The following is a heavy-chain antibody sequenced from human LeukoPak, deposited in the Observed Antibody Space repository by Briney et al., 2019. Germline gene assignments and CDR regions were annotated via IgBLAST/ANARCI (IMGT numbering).Heavy chain of an antibody. CDR1: GFTFSSYA. CDR2: ISSNGGST. V-gene: IGHV3-64*01. D-gene: IGHD5-12*01. Sequence: GGSLRLSCAASGFTFSSYAMHWVRQAPGKGLEYVSAISSNGGSTYYANSVKGRFTISRDNSKNTLYLQMGSLRAEDMAVYYCASQWLRFLYWGQGTLVTVSS. J-gene: IGHJ4*02. CDR3: ASQWLRFLY.